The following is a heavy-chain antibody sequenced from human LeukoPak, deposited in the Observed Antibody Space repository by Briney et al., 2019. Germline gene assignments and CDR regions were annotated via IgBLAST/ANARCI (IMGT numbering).Heavy chain of an antibody. J-gene: IGHJ3*02. D-gene: IGHD1-14*01. CDR1: GFTVSSNY. CDR2: TYSDVNT. CDR3: ARKNHLFNAAFDI. Sequence: GGSLRLSCAASGFTVSSNYMSWVRQAPGKGPEWVSITYSDVNTNYSDSVKGRFTISRDNSKNTLSLLMNSLRAEDTTVYYCARKNHLFNAAFDIWGQGTVVTVSS. V-gene: IGHV3-53*01.